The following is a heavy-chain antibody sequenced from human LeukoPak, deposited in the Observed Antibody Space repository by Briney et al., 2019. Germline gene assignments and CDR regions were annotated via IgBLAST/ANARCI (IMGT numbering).Heavy chain of an antibody. Sequence: PGGSLRLSCAASGFTFSSYSMNWVRQAPGKGLEWVSSISSSSSYVYYADSVKGRFTISRDNAKNSLYLQMNSLRAEDTAVYYCARVLLPSFDSTYYFDYWGQGTLVTVSS. D-gene: IGHD2/OR15-2a*01. J-gene: IGHJ4*02. V-gene: IGHV3-21*04. CDR3: ARVLLPSFDSTYYFDY. CDR2: ISSSSSYV. CDR1: GFTFSSYS.